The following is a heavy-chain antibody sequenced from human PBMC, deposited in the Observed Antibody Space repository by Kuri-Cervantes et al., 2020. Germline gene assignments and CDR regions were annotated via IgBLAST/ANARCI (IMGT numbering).Heavy chain of an antibody. CDR2: IYSGGST. CDR3: ARGENYYGSGD. CDR1: GFTVSSNY. J-gene: IGHJ4*02. Sequence: GESLKISCAASGFTVSSNYMSWVRQAPGKGLEWVSVIYSGGSTYYADSVKGRFTISRDNSKNTLYLQMNSLRAEDTAVYYCARGENYYGSGDWGQGTLVTVSS. V-gene: IGHV3-53*01. D-gene: IGHD3-10*01.